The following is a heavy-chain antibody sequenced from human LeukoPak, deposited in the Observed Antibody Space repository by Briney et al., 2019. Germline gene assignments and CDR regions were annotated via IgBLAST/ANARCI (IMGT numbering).Heavy chain of an antibody. CDR3: ARDYDSSGNYYDFDY. CDR2: IYTSGST. Sequence: PSETLSLTCTVSDGSISSYYWSWIRQPAGKGLEWIGRIYTSGSTNYNPSLKSRGTMSVDTSKNQFSLKLSSVTAADTAVYYCARDYDSSGNYYDFDYWGQGTLVTVSS. CDR1: DGSISSYY. J-gene: IGHJ4*02. V-gene: IGHV4-4*07. D-gene: IGHD3-22*01.